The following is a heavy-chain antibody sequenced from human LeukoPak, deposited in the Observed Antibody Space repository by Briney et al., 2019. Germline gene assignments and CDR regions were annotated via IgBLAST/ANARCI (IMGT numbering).Heavy chain of an antibody. CDR1: GFTFSSYS. CDR2: IYYSGST. Sequence: GSLRLPCAASGFTFSSYSMNWVRQAPGKGLEWIGSIYYSGSTYYNPSLKSRVTISVDTSNNQFSLKLTSVTAADTAVYYCARDWLTGTTIWGQGTLVTVSS. J-gene: IGHJ4*02. V-gene: IGHV4-39*07. D-gene: IGHD1-20*01. CDR3: ARDWLTGTTI.